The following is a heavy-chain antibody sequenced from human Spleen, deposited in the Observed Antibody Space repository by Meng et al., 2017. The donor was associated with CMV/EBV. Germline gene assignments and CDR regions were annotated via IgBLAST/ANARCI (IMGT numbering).Heavy chain of an antibody. CDR2: INHSGST. D-gene: IGHD3-3*01. Sequence: VYYWSWIRQPPGKGLEWIGEINHSGSTNYNPSLKSRVTISVDTSKNQFSLKLSSVTAADTAVYYCARGSYYDFWSGYYTNNDAFDIWGQGTMVTVSS. V-gene: IGHV4-34*01. J-gene: IGHJ3*02. CDR3: ARGSYYDFWSGYYTNNDAFDI. CDR1: VYY.